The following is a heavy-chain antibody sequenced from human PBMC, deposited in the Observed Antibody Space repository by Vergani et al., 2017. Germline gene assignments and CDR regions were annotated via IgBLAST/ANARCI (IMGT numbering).Heavy chain of an antibody. CDR1: GFTFSSYA. V-gene: IGHV3-23*01. J-gene: IGHJ3*02. Sequence: EVQLLESGGGLVQPGRSLRLSCAASGFTFSSYAMSWVRQAPGKGLEWVSAISGSGGSTYYADSVKGRFTISRDNSKNTLYLQMNSLRAEDTAVYYCVYCGGDCSDAFDIWGQGTMVTVSS. CDR2: ISGSGGST. D-gene: IGHD2-21*02. CDR3: VYCGGDCSDAFDI.